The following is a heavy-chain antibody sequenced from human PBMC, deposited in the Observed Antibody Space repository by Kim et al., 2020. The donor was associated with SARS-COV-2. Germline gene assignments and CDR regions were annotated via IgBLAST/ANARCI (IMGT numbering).Heavy chain of an antibody. Sequence: ASVKVSCKASGYTFTSYGISWVRQAPGQGLEWMGWISAYNGNTNYAQKLQGRVTMTTDTSTSTAYMELRSLRSDDTAVYYCARALSAVAAAGNPAIYYYYYGMDVWGQGTTVTVSS. CDR2: ISAYNGNT. CDR1: GYTFTSYG. V-gene: IGHV1-18*01. J-gene: IGHJ6*02. CDR3: ARALSAVAAAGNPAIYYYYYGMDV. D-gene: IGHD6-13*01.